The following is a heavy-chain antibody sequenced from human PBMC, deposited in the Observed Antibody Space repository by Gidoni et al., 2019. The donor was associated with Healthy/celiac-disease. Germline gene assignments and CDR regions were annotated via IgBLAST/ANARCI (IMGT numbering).Heavy chain of an antibody. CDR2: ISSSSSYI. CDR3: ARMTTYYDFWSGHTSDY. D-gene: IGHD3-3*01. Sequence: EVQLVESGGGLVKPGGSLRLSCAASGFTFSSYSRNWVRQAPGKGLEWVSSISSSSSYIYYADSVKGRFTISRDNAKNSLYLQMNSLRAEDTAVYYCARMTTYYDFWSGHTSDYWGQGTLVTVSS. CDR1: GFTFSSYS. J-gene: IGHJ4*02. V-gene: IGHV3-21*01.